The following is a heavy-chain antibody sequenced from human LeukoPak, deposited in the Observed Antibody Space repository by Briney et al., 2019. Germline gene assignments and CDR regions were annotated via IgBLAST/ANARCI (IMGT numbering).Heavy chain of an antibody. Sequence: SETLSLTCTVSGGSIITRSYFWGWIRQHPGKGLEWIGYIYYNGSPYYNPSLKSRVTISVDTSKNQFSLKLSSVTAADTAVYYCARAGDYVIVDYWGQGTLVTVSS. CDR2: IYYNGSP. CDR1: GGSIITRSYF. D-gene: IGHD4-17*01. J-gene: IGHJ4*02. V-gene: IGHV4-31*03. CDR3: ARAGDYVIVDY.